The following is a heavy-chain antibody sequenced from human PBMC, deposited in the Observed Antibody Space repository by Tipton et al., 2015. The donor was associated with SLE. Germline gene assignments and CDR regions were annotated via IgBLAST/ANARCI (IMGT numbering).Heavy chain of an antibody. CDR1: GGSITSYNQY. Sequence: LRLSCTVSGGSITSYNQYWGWFRQPPGQRLEYTASLYHSGDNYYNPSLKSRLTISMDTSKNQFSLRLNSVTAADTAVYYCVRINSGASRLFDYWGQGMLVAVSS. J-gene: IGHJ4*02. CDR3: VRINSGASRLFDY. D-gene: IGHD3-10*01. CDR2: LYHSGDN. V-gene: IGHV4-39*07.